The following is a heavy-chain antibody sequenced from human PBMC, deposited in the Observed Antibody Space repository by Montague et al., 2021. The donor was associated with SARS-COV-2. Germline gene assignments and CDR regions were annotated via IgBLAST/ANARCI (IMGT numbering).Heavy chain of an antibody. J-gene: IGHJ4*02. Sequence: SLRLSCEASGFTFSSYAMHWVRQAPGKGLEWVAVISYDGSNKYYXDSVKGRFTISRDNSKNTLYLQMNSLRAEDTAVYYCASSLIYHYFDYWGQGTLVTVSS. D-gene: IGHD5-12*01. V-gene: IGHV3-30-3*01. CDR3: ASSLIYHYFDY. CDR2: ISYDGSNK. CDR1: GFTFSSYA.